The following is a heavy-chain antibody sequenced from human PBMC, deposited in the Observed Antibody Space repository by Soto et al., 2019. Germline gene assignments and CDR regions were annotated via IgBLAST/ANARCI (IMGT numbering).Heavy chain of an antibody. D-gene: IGHD2-21*02. Sequence: QVQLVQSGAEVKKPGASVKVSCKASGYTFTSYAMHWVRQAPGQRLEWMGWINAGNGNTKSSQKFQGRVTITRDTSAMTACMDLISLRSEDTVVYYCARSIVVVTAADYWGQGTLVTVSS. CDR3: ARSIVVVTAADY. V-gene: IGHV1-3*01. CDR1: GYTFTSYA. J-gene: IGHJ4*02. CDR2: INAGNGNT.